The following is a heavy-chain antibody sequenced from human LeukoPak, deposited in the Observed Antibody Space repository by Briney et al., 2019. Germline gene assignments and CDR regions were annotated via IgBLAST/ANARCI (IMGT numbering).Heavy chain of an antibody. J-gene: IGHJ4*02. Sequence: GASVKVSCKASGYTFTSYGISWVRQAPGQGLEWMGWISAYNGNTNYAQKLQGRVTMTTDTSTSTAYMELRGLRSDDTAVYYCARAYLIGGDESFFDYWGQGTLVTVSS. CDR1: GYTFTSYG. V-gene: IGHV1-18*01. CDR3: ARAYLIGGDESFFDY. CDR2: ISAYNGNT. D-gene: IGHD2-21*02.